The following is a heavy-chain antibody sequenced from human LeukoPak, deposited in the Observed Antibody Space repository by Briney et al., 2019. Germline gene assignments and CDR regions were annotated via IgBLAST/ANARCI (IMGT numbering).Heavy chain of an antibody. J-gene: IGHJ6*03. V-gene: IGHV3-23*01. D-gene: IGHD2-2*01. CDR3: GRAYCSSTSCKYYYYYYMDV. CDR1: GFTFSSYA. Sequence: PGGSLRLSCAAPGFTFSSYAMSWVRQAPGKGLEWVSAISGSGGSTYYADSVKGRFTISRDNSKNTLYLQMNSLRAEDTAVYYCGRAYCSSTSCKYYYYYYMDVWGKGTTVTVSS. CDR2: ISGSGGST.